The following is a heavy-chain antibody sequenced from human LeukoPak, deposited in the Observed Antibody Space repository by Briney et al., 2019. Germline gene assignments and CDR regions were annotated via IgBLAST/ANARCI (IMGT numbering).Heavy chain of an antibody. CDR1: GGSIRSYY. J-gene: IGHJ4*02. D-gene: IGHD3-22*01. CDR3: ARGGGSTDYYDSSGYF. Sequence: PSETLSLTCTVSGGSIRSYYWSWIRQPPGKGLEWIGYIYYCGSPNYNPSLKSRVTISVDTSKNQFSLKLSSVTDADTAVYYCARGGGSTDYYDSSGYFWGQGTLVTVSS. V-gene: IGHV4-59*01. CDR2: IYYCGSP.